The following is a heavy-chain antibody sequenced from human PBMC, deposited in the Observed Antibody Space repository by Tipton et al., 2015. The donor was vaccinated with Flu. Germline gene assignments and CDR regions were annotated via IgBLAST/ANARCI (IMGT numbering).Heavy chain of an antibody. J-gene: IGHJ3*02. V-gene: IGHV4-4*07. CDR1: GGSISSYY. Sequence: TLSLTCTVSGGSISSYYWSWIRQPAGKGLEWIGRIYTSGSTNYNPSLKSRVTMPGDTSNNQFSLKLSSVTAADTAVYYCARDSPPLRSGGAFDIWGQGTMVTVSS. D-gene: IGHD4-17*01. CDR2: IYTSGST. CDR3: ARDSPPLRSGGAFDI.